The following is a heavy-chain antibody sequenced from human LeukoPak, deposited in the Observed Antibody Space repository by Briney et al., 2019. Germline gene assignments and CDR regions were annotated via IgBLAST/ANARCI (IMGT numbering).Heavy chain of an antibody. CDR1: QFTFVRYA. CDR3: VRDPSYGSSWYYYMDV. CDR2: ISSSSFKI. J-gene: IGHJ6*03. D-gene: IGHD6-13*01. Sequence: GGSLRLSCAASQFTFVRYAMNWVRQAPGKGLEWVSYISSSSFKIGYADSVKGRFTISRDNSKNSLYLQMDSLRVEDTAVYYCVRDPSYGSSWYYYMDVWGKGTTVTVSS. V-gene: IGHV3-48*04.